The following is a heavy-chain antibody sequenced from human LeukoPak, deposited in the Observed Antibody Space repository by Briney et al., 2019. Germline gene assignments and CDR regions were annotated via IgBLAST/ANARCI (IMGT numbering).Heavy chain of an antibody. J-gene: IGHJ4*02. CDR2: IIPIFGTA. CDR1: GGTFSSYA. D-gene: IGHD3-22*01. Sequence: SVKVSCTASGGTFSSYAISWVRQAPGQGLEWMGGIIPIFGTANYAQKFQGRVTITADESTSTAYMELSSLRSEDTAVYYCASPLRDSYYYDSSGYFFGYWGQGTLVTVSP. CDR3: ASPLRDSYYYDSSGYFFGY. V-gene: IGHV1-69*13.